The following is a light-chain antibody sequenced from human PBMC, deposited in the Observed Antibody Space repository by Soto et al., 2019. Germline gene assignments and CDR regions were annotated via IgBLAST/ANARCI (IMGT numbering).Light chain of an antibody. J-gene: IGKJ3*01. Sequence: DLQMTQSPSTLSASVGDRVTITCRASQSISSWLAWYQQKPGKAPKLLIYDASSLESGVPSRFSGSGSGTEFTLTISRLQPDDFATYYCQQYNSYSLFGPGTKVDIK. CDR3: QQYNSYSL. V-gene: IGKV1-5*01. CDR2: DAS. CDR1: QSISSW.